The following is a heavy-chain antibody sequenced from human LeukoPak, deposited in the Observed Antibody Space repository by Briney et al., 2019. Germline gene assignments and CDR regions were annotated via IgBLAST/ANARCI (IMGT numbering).Heavy chain of an antibody. CDR3: ARVASAGTRYFVYC. J-gene: IGHJ4*02. CDR2: IYYSGST. V-gene: IGHV4-31*03. D-gene: IGHD6-13*01. CDR1: RDSIRSGGYS. Sequence: SETLSLTCTVSRDSIRSGGYSWSWIRQHPGKGLEWIGYIYYSGSTYYNPSLKSRVTISVDTSKNQFSLKLSSVTAADTAVYYCARVASAGTRYFVYCGGQGTLGTVSA.